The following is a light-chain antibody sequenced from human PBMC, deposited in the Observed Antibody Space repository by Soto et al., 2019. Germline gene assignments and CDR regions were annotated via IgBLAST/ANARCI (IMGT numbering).Light chain of an antibody. CDR2: GAS. CDR3: HHYAHNSAIT. Sequence: QSVSSVYLAWYRRKPVQAPTLRIYGASSRAAGIPDRFGGSGCGTDFTLTISRLEPEDFALYYCHHYAHNSAITFGQATRVDIK. V-gene: IGKV3-20*01. J-gene: IGKJ5*01. CDR1: QSVSSVY.